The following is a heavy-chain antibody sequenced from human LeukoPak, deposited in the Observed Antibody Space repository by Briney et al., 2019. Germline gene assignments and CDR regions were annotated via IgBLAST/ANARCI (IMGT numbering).Heavy chain of an antibody. Sequence: GGSLRLSCAASGFIFSSYSMNWVRQAPGKGLEWVSYITSGSDTIFYADSVRGRFTISRDNARNSLYLQMNSVGVEDTAVYYCVRRPVEAHPFDYWGQGTLVTVSS. D-gene: IGHD2-15*01. J-gene: IGHJ4*02. CDR3: VRRPVEAHPFDY. V-gene: IGHV3-48*01. CDR1: GFIFSSYS. CDR2: ITSGSDTI.